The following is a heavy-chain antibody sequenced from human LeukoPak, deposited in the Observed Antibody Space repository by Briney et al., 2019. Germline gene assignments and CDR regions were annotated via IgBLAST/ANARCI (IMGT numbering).Heavy chain of an antibody. CDR1: GFTFSTYA. Sequence: GGSLRLSCAASGFTFSTYAMYWVRQAPGKGLEWVALLTSDGRNKYYADSVKGRFTISRDSSKNTLYLQMNSLRVEDTAVYYCAREMLRGAVPEYWGQGTLVTVSS. J-gene: IGHJ4*02. V-gene: IGHV3-30*04. D-gene: IGHD3-10*01. CDR2: LTSDGRNK. CDR3: AREMLRGAVPEY.